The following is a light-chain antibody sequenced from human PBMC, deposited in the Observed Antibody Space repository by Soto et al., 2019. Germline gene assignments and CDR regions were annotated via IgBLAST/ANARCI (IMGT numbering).Light chain of an antibody. V-gene: IGKV3-15*01. CDR2: GAS. Sequence: EVGMTQSPATLSVSPGERLTFSCRASQSVTTNLAWYQHKPGQSPRLLISGASTGASGIPPRFSGSGSGTEFTLTIDRLQSADFAVYYCQQYDRLPVTFGGGTKVEIK. CDR1: QSVTTN. CDR3: QQYDRLPVT. J-gene: IGKJ4*01.